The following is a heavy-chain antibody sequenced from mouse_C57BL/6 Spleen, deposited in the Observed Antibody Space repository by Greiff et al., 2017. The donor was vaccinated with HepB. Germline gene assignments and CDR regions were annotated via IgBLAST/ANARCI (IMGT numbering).Heavy chain of an antibody. Sequence: QVQLKESGPELVKPGASVKISCKASGYAFSSSWMNWVKQRPGKGLEWIGRIYPGDGDTNYNGKFKGKATLTADKSSSTAYMQLSSLTSEDSAVYFCARKGEDYGSSGGYYAMDYWGQGTSVTVSS. CDR3: ARKGEDYGSSGGYYAMDY. CDR1: GYAFSSSW. J-gene: IGHJ4*01. D-gene: IGHD1-1*01. V-gene: IGHV1-82*01. CDR2: IYPGDGDT.